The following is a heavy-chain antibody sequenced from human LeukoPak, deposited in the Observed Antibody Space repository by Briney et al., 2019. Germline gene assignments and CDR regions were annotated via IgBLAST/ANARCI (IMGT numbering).Heavy chain of an antibody. J-gene: IGHJ5*02. CDR2: ISAYNGNT. Sequence: ASVKVTCKASGYTFTSYGISWVRQAPGQGLEWMGWISAYNGNTNYAQKLQGRVTMTTDTSTSTAYMELRSLRSDDTAVYYCARDLVKGSSSVKPWFDPWGQGTLVTVSS. V-gene: IGHV1-18*01. CDR1: GYTFTSYG. CDR3: ARDLVKGSSSVKPWFDP. D-gene: IGHD6-6*01.